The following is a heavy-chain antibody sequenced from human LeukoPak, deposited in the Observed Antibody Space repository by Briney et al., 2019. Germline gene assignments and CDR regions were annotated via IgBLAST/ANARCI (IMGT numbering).Heavy chain of an antibody. Sequence: SETLSLTCTVSGGSVNSGSYFWSWIRQPPGKGLEWIGYIYYSGSTNYNPSLKSRITISVDTSKNQFSLKVNSATAADTAVYYCARARYYYDKSDSYRYCFDYWGQGTLVTASS. V-gene: IGHV4-61*01. CDR2: IYYSGST. CDR1: GGSVNSGSYF. D-gene: IGHD3-22*01. CDR3: ARARYYYDKSDSYRYCFDY. J-gene: IGHJ4*02.